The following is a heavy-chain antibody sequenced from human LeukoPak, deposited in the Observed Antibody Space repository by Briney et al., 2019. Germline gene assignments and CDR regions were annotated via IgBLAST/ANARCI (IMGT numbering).Heavy chain of an antibody. CDR1: GFTVSSNY. D-gene: IGHD2-2*02. CDR2: IYSGGAT. Sequence: GSLRLSCAASGFTVSSNYMSWVRQAPGKGLEWVSVIYSGGATYYADSVKGRFTISMDNSKNTLYLQMNSLRAEDTAVYYCARVPLEFCSSTSCYRYYYIDVWGKGTTVTLSS. CDR3: ARVPLEFCSSTSCYRYYYIDV. V-gene: IGHV3-53*01. J-gene: IGHJ6*03.